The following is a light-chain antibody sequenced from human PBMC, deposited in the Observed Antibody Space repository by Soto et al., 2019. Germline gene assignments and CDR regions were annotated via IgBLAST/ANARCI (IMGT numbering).Light chain of an antibody. V-gene: IGLV2-23*01. CDR1: SSDVGSYNL. J-gene: IGLJ3*02. Sequence: QSALTQPASVSGSPGQSITVPCTGTSSDVGSYNLVSWYQQHPGKAPKLIIYEASKRPSGVSNRFSGSKSGNTASLTISGLQAEDEADYYCCSYAGSSTWVFGGGTKLTVL. CDR3: CSYAGSSTWV. CDR2: EAS.